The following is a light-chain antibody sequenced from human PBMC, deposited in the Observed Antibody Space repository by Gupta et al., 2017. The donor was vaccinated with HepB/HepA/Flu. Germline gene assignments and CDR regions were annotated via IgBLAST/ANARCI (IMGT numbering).Light chain of an antibody. Sequence: DLQMNQAPSSMSSSVGDRVTITCRASQSISSYLNWYQQKPGKAPKLLIYAASSLQSGVPSRFSGSGSGTDFTLTISSLQPEDFATYYCQQSYSTLWTFGQGTKVEIK. V-gene: IGKV1-39*01. CDR3: QQSYSTLWT. CDR1: QSISSY. J-gene: IGKJ1*01. CDR2: AAS.